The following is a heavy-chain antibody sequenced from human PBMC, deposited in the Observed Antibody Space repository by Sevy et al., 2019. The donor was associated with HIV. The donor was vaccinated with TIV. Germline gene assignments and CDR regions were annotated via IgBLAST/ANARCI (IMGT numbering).Heavy chain of an antibody. Sequence: ASVKVSCKASGYTFTGYYMHWVRQAPGQGLEWMGWINPNSGGTNYAQKFQGRVTMTRDTSISTAYMELSRLRSDDTAVYYCARDQYYDSSGYYPIFDYWGQGTLVTVSS. J-gene: IGHJ4*02. CDR2: INPNSGGT. V-gene: IGHV1-2*02. D-gene: IGHD3-22*01. CDR1: GYTFTGYY. CDR3: ARDQYYDSSGYYPIFDY.